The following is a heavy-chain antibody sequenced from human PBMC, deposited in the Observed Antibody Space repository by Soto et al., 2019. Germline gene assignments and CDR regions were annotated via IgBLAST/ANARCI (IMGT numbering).Heavy chain of an antibody. J-gene: IGHJ6*02. CDR2: ISGSGTS. CDR3: AKVITTDISYWYGMDV. Sequence: PGGSLRLSCAASGFTFSHYPMVWVRQAPGKGLEAISSISGSGTSYYSDSVKGRFTISRDNSENTLYLQMNSLRAEDGATYYCAKVITTDISYWYGMDVWGQGTTVTVSS. D-gene: IGHD3-22*01. CDR1: GFTFSHYP. V-gene: IGHV3-23*01.